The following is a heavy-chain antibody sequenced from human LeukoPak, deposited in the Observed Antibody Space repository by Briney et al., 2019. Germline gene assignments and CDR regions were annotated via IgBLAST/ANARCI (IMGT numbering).Heavy chain of an antibody. CDR2: IKQDGSEK. D-gene: IGHD1-26*01. CDR1: GFTFSSYW. V-gene: IGHV3-7*01. J-gene: IGHJ6*02. CDR3: ARGSYSWSYWLPGGDYYYYGMDV. Sequence: GGSLRLSCAASGFTFSSYWMSWVRQAPGKGLEWVANIKQDGSEKYYVDSVKGRFTISRDNAKNSLYLQMNSLRAEDTAVYYCARGSYSWSYWLPGGDYYYYGMDVWGQGTTVTVSS.